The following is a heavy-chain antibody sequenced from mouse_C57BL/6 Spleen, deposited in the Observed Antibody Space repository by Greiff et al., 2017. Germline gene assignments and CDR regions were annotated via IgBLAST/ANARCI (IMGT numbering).Heavy chain of an antibody. Sequence: EVQVVESGPGLVKPSQSLSLTCSVTGYSITSGYYWNWIRQFPGNKLEWMGYISYDGSNNYNPSLKNRISITRDTSKNQFFLKLNSVTTEDTATYYCASRGTIVTFDYWGQGTTLTVSS. CDR1: GYSITSGYY. V-gene: IGHV3-6*01. J-gene: IGHJ2*01. D-gene: IGHD2-5*01. CDR3: ASRGTIVTFDY. CDR2: ISYDGSN.